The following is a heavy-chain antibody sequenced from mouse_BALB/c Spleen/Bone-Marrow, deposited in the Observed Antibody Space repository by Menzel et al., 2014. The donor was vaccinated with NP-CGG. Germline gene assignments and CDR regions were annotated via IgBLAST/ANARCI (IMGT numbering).Heavy chain of an antibody. Sequence: EVKLMESGGGLVKPGGSLKLSCAASGFAFSSYDMSWVRQTPEKRLEWVAYISSGGGSTYYPDTAKGRFTISRDNAKNTLYLQMSSLKSEDTAMYYCARPLYYYGSSPFYAMDYWGQGTSVTVSS. V-gene: IGHV5-12-1*01. D-gene: IGHD1-1*01. CDR1: GFAFSSYD. J-gene: IGHJ4*01. CDR3: ARPLYYYGSSPFYAMDY. CDR2: ISSGGGST.